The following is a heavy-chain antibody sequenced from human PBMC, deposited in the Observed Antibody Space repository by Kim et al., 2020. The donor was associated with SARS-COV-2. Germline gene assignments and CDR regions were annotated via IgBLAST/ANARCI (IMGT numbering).Heavy chain of an antibody. CDR2: INAGNGNT. V-gene: IGHV1-3*01. Sequence: ASVKVSCKASGYTFTSYAMHWVRQAPGQRLEWMGWINAGNGNTKYSQKFQGRVTITRDTSASTAYMELSSLRSEDTAVYYCARQPHLAFASSGYGYYYYGMDVWGQGTTVTVSS. CDR1: GYTFTSYA. J-gene: IGHJ6*02. D-gene: IGHD3-22*01. CDR3: ARQPHLAFASSGYGYYYYGMDV.